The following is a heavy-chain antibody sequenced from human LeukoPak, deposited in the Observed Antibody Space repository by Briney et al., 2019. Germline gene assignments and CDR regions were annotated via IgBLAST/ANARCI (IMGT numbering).Heavy chain of an antibody. CDR1: GYTFTSYG. V-gene: IGHV1-18*01. D-gene: IGHD1-26*01. CDR3: ARDKSGSYDRDAFDI. Sequence: ASVKVSCKASGYTFTSYGISWVRQAPGQGLEWMGWISAYNGNTNYAQKLQGRVTMTRDTSTSTVYMQLSSLRSEDTAVYYCARDKSGSYDRDAFDIWGQGTMVTVSS. J-gene: IGHJ3*02. CDR2: ISAYNGNT.